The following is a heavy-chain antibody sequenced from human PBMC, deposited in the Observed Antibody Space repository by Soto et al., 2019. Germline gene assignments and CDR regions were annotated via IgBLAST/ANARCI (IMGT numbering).Heavy chain of an antibody. CDR3: ARDREMATTHLYYYGMDV. D-gene: IGHD5-12*01. J-gene: IGHJ6*02. Sequence: GASVKVSCKASGYTFTSYYMHWVRQAPGQGLEWMGIINPSGGSTSYAQKFQGRVTMTRDTSTSTVYMELSSLRSEDTAVYYCARDREMATTHLYYYGMDVWGQGTTVTVSS. CDR2: INPSGGST. CDR1: GYTFTSYY. V-gene: IGHV1-46*01.